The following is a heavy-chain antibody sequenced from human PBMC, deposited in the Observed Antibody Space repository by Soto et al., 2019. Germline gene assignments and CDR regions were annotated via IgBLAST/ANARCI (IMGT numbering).Heavy chain of an antibody. J-gene: IGHJ6*02. Sequence: GESLKISCKGSGYSFTSYWIGWVRQMPGKGLEWMGIIYPGDSDTRYSPSFQGQVTTSADKSISTAYLRWSSLKASDTAMYYCARRYYYDSSGNYGMDVWGQGTTVTVSS. CDR3: ARRYYYDSSGNYGMDV. V-gene: IGHV5-51*01. D-gene: IGHD3-22*01. CDR2: IYPGDSDT. CDR1: GYSFTSYW.